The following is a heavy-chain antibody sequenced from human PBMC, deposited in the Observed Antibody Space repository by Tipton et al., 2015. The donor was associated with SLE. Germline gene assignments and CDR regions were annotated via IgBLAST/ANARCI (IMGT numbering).Heavy chain of an antibody. CDR3: ARERAVAESYLDY. V-gene: IGHV4-39*07. CDR2: ISYSGAT. CDR1: GDTIDGNTYF. J-gene: IGHJ4*02. D-gene: IGHD6-19*01. Sequence: TLSLTCTVSGDTIDGNTYFWDWIRQPPGKGLMLIGSISYSGATSYNPSLKSRVTISVDTSKNQFSLSLISVTAADTAVYYCARERAVAESYLDYWGQGTLVTVSS.